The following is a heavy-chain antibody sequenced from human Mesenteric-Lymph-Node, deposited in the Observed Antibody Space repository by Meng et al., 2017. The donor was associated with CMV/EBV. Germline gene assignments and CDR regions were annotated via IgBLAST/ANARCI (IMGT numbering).Heavy chain of an antibody. CDR1: GFTFRKYA. D-gene: IGHD3-3*01. J-gene: IGHJ4*02. CDR3: VKNSFGVIVSPDS. V-gene: IGHV3-23*01. Sequence: GGSLRLSCTASGFTFRKYAMSWVRQALGKGLEWLSAISGDTTYYADSVKGRFTISRDNSKNTVSLQMNNLTAGDTALYYCVKNSFGVIVSPDSWGPGTMVTVSS. CDR2: ISGDTT.